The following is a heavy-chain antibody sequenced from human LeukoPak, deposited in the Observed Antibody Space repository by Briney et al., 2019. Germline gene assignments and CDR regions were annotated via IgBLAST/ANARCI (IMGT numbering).Heavy chain of an antibody. D-gene: IGHD6-13*01. CDR2: IYYSGST. CDR3: ARAAAGIGVLNWFDP. Sequence: SETLSLTCTVSGGSISSGDYYWSWIRQPPGKGLEWIGYIYYSGSTYYNPSLKSRVTISVDTSKNQFSLKLSSVTAADTAVYYCARAAAGIGVLNWFDPWGQGTLVTVSS. V-gene: IGHV4-30-4*02. CDR1: GGSISSGDYY. J-gene: IGHJ5*02.